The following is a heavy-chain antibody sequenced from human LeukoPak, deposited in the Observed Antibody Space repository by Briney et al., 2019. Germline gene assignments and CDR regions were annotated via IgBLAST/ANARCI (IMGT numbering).Heavy chain of an antibody. J-gene: IGHJ1*01. Sequence: GGSLRLSCAGSRFTFSDYKMYWVRQAPGKGLEWISYISGSGTTTYYADSVRGRFTISRDNARDSLYLQMNSLRAEDTAVYFCTRDLFASTVSFRANGYWGPGTPVTVSS. CDR3: TRDLFASTVSFRANGY. CDR1: RFTFSDYK. D-gene: IGHD2-8*01. CDR2: ISGSGTTT. V-gene: IGHV3-48*03.